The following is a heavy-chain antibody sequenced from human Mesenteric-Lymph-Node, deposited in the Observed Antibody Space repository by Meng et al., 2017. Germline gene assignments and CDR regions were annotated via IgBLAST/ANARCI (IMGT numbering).Heavy chain of an antibody. J-gene: IGHJ4*02. CDR1: GFTFSNYW. CDR2: IKSDGSDL. V-gene: IGHV3-7*01. Sequence: GESLKISCAASGFTFSNYWMNWVRQAPGKGLEWVASIKSDGSDLYYVDSVKGRFTISRDNAKNTLYLQMNSLRAEDTAVYYCARDKDGYNYWGQGMLVTVSS. CDR3: ARDKDGYNY. D-gene: IGHD5-24*01.